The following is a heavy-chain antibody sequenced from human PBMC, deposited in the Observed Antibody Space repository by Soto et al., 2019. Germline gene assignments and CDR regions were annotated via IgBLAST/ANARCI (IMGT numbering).Heavy chain of an antibody. D-gene: IGHD2-2*01. CDR2: IYPGDSDT. V-gene: IGHV5-51*01. CDR3: ARHRYCSSPSCYYYYMDV. Sequence: PGESLKISCKGSGYSFTSYWIGSVRQMPGKGLEWMGSIYPGDSDTRYSPSFQGQATTSADKSISTAYLQWSSLKASDTAMYYCARHRYCSSPSCYYYYMDVWGKGTTVTVSS. J-gene: IGHJ6*03. CDR1: GYSFTSYW.